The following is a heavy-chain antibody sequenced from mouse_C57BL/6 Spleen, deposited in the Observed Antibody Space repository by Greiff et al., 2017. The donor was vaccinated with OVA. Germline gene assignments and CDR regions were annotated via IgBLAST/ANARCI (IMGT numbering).Heavy chain of an antibody. D-gene: IGHD1-1*01. V-gene: IGHV5-9-1*02. CDR3: TRDGSSLWYFDV. CDR1: GFTFSSYA. Sequence: EVKLMESGEGLVKPGGSLKLSCAASGFTFSSYAMSWVRQTPEKRLEWVAYISSGGDYIYYADTVKGRFTISRDNARNTLYLQMSSLKSEDTAMYYCTRDGSSLWYFDVWGTGTTVTVSS. CDR2: ISSGGDYI. J-gene: IGHJ1*03.